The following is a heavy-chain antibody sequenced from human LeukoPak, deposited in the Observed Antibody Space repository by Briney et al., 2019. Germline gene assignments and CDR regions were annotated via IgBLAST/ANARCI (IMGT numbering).Heavy chain of an antibody. J-gene: IGHJ4*02. V-gene: IGHV3-21*01. CDR2: ISPSRNYI. Sequence: GGSLRLSCAASGFTFSAYNMNWVRQAPGKGLEWVSSISPSRNYIYYADSMMGRFTISRDNAKNSLYLQMNSLRAEDTAVYYCARAEGPNFDYWGQGALVTVSS. CDR1: GFTFSAYN. CDR3: ARAEGPNFDY.